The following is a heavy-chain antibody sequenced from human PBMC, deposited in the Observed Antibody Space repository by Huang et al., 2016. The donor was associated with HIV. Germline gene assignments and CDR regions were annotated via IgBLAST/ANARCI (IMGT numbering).Heavy chain of an antibody. CDR2: IHPGGEYK. CDR1: GHTFNNYY. V-gene: IGHV1-46*02. Sequence: QVQLVQSGAEVKKPGASVKVSCKAFGHTFNNYYMHWVRQAPGQGLEWMGVIHPGGEYKTFPQRFQGRVYMNRDTPTSKVYMEVTSLRADDTALYYCALLYDSSSVDYWGQGTLVTVSS. J-gene: IGHJ4*02. D-gene: IGHD3-22*01. CDR3: ALLYDSSSVDY.